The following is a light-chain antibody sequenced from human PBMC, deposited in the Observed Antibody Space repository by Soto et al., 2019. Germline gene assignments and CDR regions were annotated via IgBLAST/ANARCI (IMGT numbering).Light chain of an antibody. CDR1: QGISGW. CDR3: QQYNSYWT. J-gene: IGKJ1*01. CDR2: DAS. V-gene: IGKV1-5*02. Sequence: MRMTQSPSTLSASVGNSVTIICRASQGISGWLAWYQQKPGKAPKLLIYDASSLESGVPSRFSGSGSGTEFTLTISSLRPDDFATYYCQQYNSYWTFGQGTKVDTK.